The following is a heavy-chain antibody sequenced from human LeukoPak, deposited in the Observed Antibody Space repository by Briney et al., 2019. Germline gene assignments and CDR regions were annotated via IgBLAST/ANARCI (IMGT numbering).Heavy chain of an antibody. D-gene: IGHD3-16*01. CDR3: ASWANGMDV. V-gene: IGHV3-33*08. Sequence: GGSLRLSCAASGFTFSSYGMHWVRQAPGKGLEWVAVIWYDGSNKYYADSVKGRFTISRDNSKNTLYLQMNSLRAEDTAVYYCASWANGMDVWGQGTTVTVSS. CDR2: IWYDGSNK. J-gene: IGHJ6*02. CDR1: GFTFSSYG.